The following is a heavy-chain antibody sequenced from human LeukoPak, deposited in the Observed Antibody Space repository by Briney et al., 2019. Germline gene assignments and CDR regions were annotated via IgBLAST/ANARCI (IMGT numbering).Heavy chain of an antibody. V-gene: IGHV3-74*01. Sequence: GGSLRLSCVASGFTFSGHWMHWARQLPGKGLVWVSRISPTGSTTSYADSVKGRFTVSRDNAKNTLYLQVNNLRAEDTAVYYCARGPNSNWSGLDFWGQGTLLTVSS. CDR2: ISPTGSTT. D-gene: IGHD6-6*01. CDR1: GFTFSGHW. J-gene: IGHJ4*02. CDR3: ARGPNSNWSGLDF.